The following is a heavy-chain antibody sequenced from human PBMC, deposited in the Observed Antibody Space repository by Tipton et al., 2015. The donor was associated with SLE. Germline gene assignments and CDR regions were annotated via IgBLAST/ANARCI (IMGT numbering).Heavy chain of an antibody. D-gene: IGHD5/OR15-5a*01. V-gene: IGHV4-34*01. CDR2: IYPTGRT. CDR3: ARDIESTVGGYYYYYMDV. CDR1: GGSLSGYW. Sequence: TLSLTCTVYGGSLSGYWWSWIRQSPGKGLEWIGEIYPTGRTDYNPSLMSRVTISVDTSKNQVSLKLSSVTAADTAVYYCARDIESTVGGYYYYYMDVWGKGTTVTVSS. J-gene: IGHJ6*03.